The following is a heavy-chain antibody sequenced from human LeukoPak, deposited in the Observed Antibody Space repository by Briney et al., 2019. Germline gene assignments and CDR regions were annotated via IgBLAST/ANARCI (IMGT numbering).Heavy chain of an antibody. V-gene: IGHV5-51*01. CDR3: ARLPGNIVVVPAAIYFDY. CDR2: IYPGDSDT. CDR1: GYSFTSYW. Sequence: GESLKISCKGSGYSFTSYWNGWVRQMPGKGLEWTGIIYPGDSDTRYSPSFQGQVTISVDKSISTAYLQWSSPKASDTAMYYCARLPGNIVVVPAAIYFDYWGQGTLVTVAS. D-gene: IGHD2-2*02. J-gene: IGHJ4*02.